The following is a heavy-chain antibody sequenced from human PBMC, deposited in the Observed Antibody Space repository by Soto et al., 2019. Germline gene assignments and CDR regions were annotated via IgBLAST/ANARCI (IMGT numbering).Heavy chain of an antibody. J-gene: IGHJ4*02. Sequence: FLRLSCAASGFTFSSYGMHWVRQAPGKGLEWVAVIWYDGSNKYYADSVKGRFTISRDNSKNTLYLQMNSLRAEDTAVYYCARDLQDDFWSGSTDYWGQGTLVTVSS. V-gene: IGHV3-33*01. CDR3: ARDLQDDFWSGSTDY. CDR1: GFTFSSYG. CDR2: IWYDGSNK. D-gene: IGHD3-3*01.